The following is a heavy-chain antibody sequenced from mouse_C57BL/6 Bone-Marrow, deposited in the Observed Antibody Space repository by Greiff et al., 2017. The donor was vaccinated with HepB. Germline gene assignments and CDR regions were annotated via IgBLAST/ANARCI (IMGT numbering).Heavy chain of an antibody. CDR1: GFNIKDDY. D-gene: IGHD2-5*01. J-gene: IGHJ2*01. CDR2: IDPSDSYT. V-gene: IGHV1-69*01. CDR3: AREDYSNPFDY. Sequence: VQLQQSGAELVRPGASVKLSCTASGFNIKDDYMHWVKQRPGQGLEWIGEIDPSDSYTNYNQKFKGKSTLTVDKSSSTAYMQLSSLTSEDSAVYYCAREDYSNPFDYWGQGTTLTVSS.